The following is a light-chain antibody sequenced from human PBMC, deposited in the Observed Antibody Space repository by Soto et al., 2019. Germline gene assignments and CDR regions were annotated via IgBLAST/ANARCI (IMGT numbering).Light chain of an antibody. CDR3: SSYAGSNNFV. CDR2: GVS. V-gene: IGLV2-23*02. CDR1: SSDVGNYNL. Sequence: QSVLTQPASVSGSPGQSITISCTGTSSDVGNYNLVSWYQQYPGKAPKLVIFGVSERPSGISNRFSGSKSGNTASLTVSGLQAEDEADYYCSSYAGSNNFVFGTGTKLTVL. J-gene: IGLJ1*01.